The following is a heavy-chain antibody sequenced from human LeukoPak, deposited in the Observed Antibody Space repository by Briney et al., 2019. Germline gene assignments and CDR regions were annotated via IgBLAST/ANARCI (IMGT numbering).Heavy chain of an antibody. CDR2: INHSGST. J-gene: IGHJ6*03. CDR1: GGSFSGYY. V-gene: IGHV4-34*01. Sequence: SETLSLTCAVYGGSFSGYYWSWIRQPPGKGLEWIGEINHSGSTNYNPSLKSRVTISVDTSKNQFSLKLSSVTAADTAVYYCAREEYYYGSGIYYYYMDVWGKGTTVTISS. CDR3: AREEYYYGSGIYYYYMDV. D-gene: IGHD3-10*01.